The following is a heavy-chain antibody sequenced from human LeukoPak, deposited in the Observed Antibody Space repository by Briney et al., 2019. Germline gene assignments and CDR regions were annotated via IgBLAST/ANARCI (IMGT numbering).Heavy chain of an antibody. Sequence: SETLSLTCAVYGGSYSGYYWSWIRQPPGKGLEWIGEINHSGSTNYNPSLKSRVTISVDTSKNQFSLKLSSVTAADTAVYFCARGPYSYDSSGAFDIWGQGTMVTVSS. CDR2: INHSGST. CDR3: ARGPYSYDSSGAFDI. V-gene: IGHV4-34*01. J-gene: IGHJ3*02. CDR1: GGSYSGYY. D-gene: IGHD3-22*01.